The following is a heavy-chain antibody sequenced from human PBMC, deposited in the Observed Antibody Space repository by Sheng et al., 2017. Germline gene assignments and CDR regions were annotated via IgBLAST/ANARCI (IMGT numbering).Heavy chain of an antibody. CDR2: ISWNSGSI. Sequence: EVQLVESGGGLVQPGRSLRLSCAASGFTFDDYAMHWVRQSPGKGLEWVSGISWNSGSIGYADSVKGRFTISRDNAKNSLYLQMNSLRAEDTALYYCAKDEVRVSLESPYYYDSSGYYGYTYFDYWG. CDR3: AKDEVRVSLESPYYYDSSGYYGYTYFDY. V-gene: IGHV3-9*01. CDR1: GFTFDDYA. J-gene: IGHJ4*01. D-gene: IGHD3-22*01.